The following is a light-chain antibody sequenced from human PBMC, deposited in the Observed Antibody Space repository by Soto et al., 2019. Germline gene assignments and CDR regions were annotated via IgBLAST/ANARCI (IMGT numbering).Light chain of an antibody. CDR1: SSNFGSNS. CDR3: AAWDGSLSGWV. CDR2: TNN. J-gene: IGLJ3*02. Sequence: QSVLTQPPSASGTPGQRFAISCSGSSSNFGSNSVNWYQQLPGTAPKPLIYTNNKRPSGVPDRFSGSKSGTSASLAISGLQSEDEAEYYCAAWDGSLSGWVFGGGTKMTLL. V-gene: IGLV1-44*01.